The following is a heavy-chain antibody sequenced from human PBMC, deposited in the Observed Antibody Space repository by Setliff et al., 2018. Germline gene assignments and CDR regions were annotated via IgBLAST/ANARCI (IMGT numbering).Heavy chain of an antibody. D-gene: IGHD2-2*03. CDR3: VRVEAGYCSSTSCYVVGAFDI. V-gene: IGHV4-4*08. CDR2: IYTSGST. CDR1: GGSISSNY. J-gene: IGHJ3*02. Sequence: ETLSLTCTVSGGSISSNYWSWVRQPPGKGLEWIGYIYTSGSTNYNPSLKSRGTISVDTSRNQFSLKLSSVTAADTAVYYCVRVEAGYCSSTSCYVVGAFDIWGQGTMVTVSS.